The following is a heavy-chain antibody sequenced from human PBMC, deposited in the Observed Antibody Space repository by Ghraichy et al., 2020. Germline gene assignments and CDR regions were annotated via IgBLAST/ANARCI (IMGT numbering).Heavy chain of an antibody. CDR1: GGSVRAGSYY. D-gene: IGHD2-21*01. CDR2: ISYNGNV. CDR3: ARDSDWYEDGGYPTHLRGGCFDN. J-gene: IGHJ3*02. V-gene: IGHV4-61*01. Sequence: SETLSLTCNVSGGSVRAGSYYWSWIRQPPGEALEWIGYISYNGNVKYNPSIKSRVIISLDTSKNQFSLRLSSVTAADTAVYFCARDSDWYEDGGYPTHLRGGCFDNWSQGTMVTVSS.